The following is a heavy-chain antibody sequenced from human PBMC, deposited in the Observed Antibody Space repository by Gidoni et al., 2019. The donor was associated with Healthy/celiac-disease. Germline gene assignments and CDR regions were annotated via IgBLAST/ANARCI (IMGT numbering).Heavy chain of an antibody. D-gene: IGHD3-16*02. CDR1: GFTFSSYV. CDR2: ISYDGSNK. J-gene: IGHJ5*02. Sequence: QVQLVESGGGVVQPGRSLLLSCAASGFTFSSYVMHWVRQAQGKGLEWVAVISYDGSNKDYADYVKGRFTISRDNSKNTLYVKMNSLRAEDTAVYYGARERRNYDYVWGSYRLGFWFDPWGQGTLVTVSS. V-gene: IGHV3-30*06. CDR3: ARERRNYDYVWGSYRLGFWFDP.